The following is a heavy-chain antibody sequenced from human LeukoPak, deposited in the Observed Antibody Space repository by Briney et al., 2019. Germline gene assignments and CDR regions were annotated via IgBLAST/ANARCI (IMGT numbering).Heavy chain of an antibody. CDR3: ARAEDTATFDY. CDR1: GYTFTGYY. J-gene: IGHJ4*02. D-gene: IGHD5-18*01. V-gene: IGHV1-2*02. Sequence: ASVKVSCKASGYTFTGYYMHWVRQAPGQGLEWMGWINPNSGGTNYAQKFRGRVTMTRDTSISTAYMELSRLRSDDTAVHYCARAEDTATFDYWGQGTLVTVSS. CDR2: INPNSGGT.